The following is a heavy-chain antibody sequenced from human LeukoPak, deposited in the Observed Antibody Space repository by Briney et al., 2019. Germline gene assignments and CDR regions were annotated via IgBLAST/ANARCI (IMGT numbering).Heavy chain of an antibody. CDR1: GFTFSSYG. D-gene: IGHD5-12*01. Sequence: PGGSLRLSCAASGFTFSSYGMHWVRQAPGKGLEWVAFIRYDGSNKYYADSVKGRFTISRDNSKNTLYLQMSSLRAEDTAVYYCAKDGGGWLRLGVSYYYYYMDVWGKGTTVTVSS. J-gene: IGHJ6*03. CDR3: AKDGGGWLRLGVSYYYYYMDV. V-gene: IGHV3-30*02. CDR2: IRYDGSNK.